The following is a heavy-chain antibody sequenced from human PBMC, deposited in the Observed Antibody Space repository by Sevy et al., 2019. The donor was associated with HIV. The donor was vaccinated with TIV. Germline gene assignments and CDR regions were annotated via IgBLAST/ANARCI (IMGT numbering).Heavy chain of an antibody. V-gene: IGHV3-30*02. CDR2: IRYDGSNK. CDR3: AKEEGGSYYPYHRLFDY. D-gene: IGHD1-26*01. CDR1: GFTFSSYG. J-gene: IGHJ4*02. Sequence: GGSLRLSCAASGFTFSSYGMHWVRQAPGKGLEWVAFIRYDGSNKYYADSVKGRFTISRDNSKNTLYLQMNSLRAEDTAVYYCAKEEGGSYYPYHRLFDYWGQGTLVTVSS.